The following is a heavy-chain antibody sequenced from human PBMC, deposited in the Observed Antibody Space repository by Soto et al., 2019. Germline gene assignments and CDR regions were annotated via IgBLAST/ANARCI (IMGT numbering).Heavy chain of an antibody. V-gene: IGHV3-13*01. J-gene: IGHJ4*02. CDR2: IGTAGDT. D-gene: IGHD3-22*01. Sequence: PGGSLRLSCAASGFTFSSYDMHWVRQATGKGLEWVSAIGTAGDTYYPGSVKGRFTISRENAKNSLYLQMNSLRAEDTAVYYCARGGAPEEGLDYYDSSGYYPGHYWGQGTLVTVSS. CDR3: ARGGAPEEGLDYYDSSGYYPGHY. CDR1: GFTFSSYD.